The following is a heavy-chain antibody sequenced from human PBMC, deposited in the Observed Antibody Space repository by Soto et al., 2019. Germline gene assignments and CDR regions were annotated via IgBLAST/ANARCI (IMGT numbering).Heavy chain of an antibody. CDR2: IIPIFGTA. D-gene: IGHD5-12*01. J-gene: IGHJ4*02. CDR1: GGTFSSYA. CDR3: ATHLSGRDGYNQPSYYFDY. Sequence: QVQLVQSGAEVKKPGSSVKVSCKASGGTFSSYAISWVRQAPGQGLEWMGGIIPIFGTANYAQKFQGRVTITADKSTSTAYMELSSLRSEDTAVYYCATHLSGRDGYNQPSYYFDYWGQGTLVTVSS. V-gene: IGHV1-69*06.